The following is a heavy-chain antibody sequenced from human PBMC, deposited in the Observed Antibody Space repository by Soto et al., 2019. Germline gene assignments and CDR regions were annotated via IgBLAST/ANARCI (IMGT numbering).Heavy chain of an antibody. J-gene: IGHJ5*02. Sequence: ASVKVSCKASGYTFTSYAMHWVRQAPGQRLEWMGWINAGNGNTKYSQKFQGRVTITRDTSASTAYMELSSLRSEDTAVYYCATENSSGWYRNWFDPWGQGTLVTVSS. CDR2: INAGNGNT. CDR1: GYTFTSYA. CDR3: ATENSSGWYRNWFDP. D-gene: IGHD6-19*01. V-gene: IGHV1-3*01.